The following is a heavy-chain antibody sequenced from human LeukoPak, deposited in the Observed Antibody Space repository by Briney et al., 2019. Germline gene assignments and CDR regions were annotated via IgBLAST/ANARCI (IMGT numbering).Heavy chain of an antibody. D-gene: IGHD3-3*01. Sequence: GASVKVSCKASGYTFTSHYMHWVRQAPGQGLEWMGIINPSGGSTSYAQKFQGRVTMTRNTSISTAYMELSSLRSEDTAVYYCARVCPYDFWSGAPYGWFDPWGQGTLVTVSS. CDR1: GYTFTSHY. CDR3: ARVCPYDFWSGAPYGWFDP. CDR2: INPSGGST. V-gene: IGHV1-46*01. J-gene: IGHJ5*02.